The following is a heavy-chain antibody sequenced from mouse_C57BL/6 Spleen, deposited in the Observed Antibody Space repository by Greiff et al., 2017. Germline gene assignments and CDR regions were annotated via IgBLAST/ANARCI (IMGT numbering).Heavy chain of an antibody. Sequence: EVKLMESGGDLVKPGGSLKLSCAASGFTFSSYGMSWVRQTPDKRLEWVATISSGGSYTYYPDSVKGRFTITRDNAKNTLYLQMSSLQSEDTAMYYCARERYGYFDYWGQGTTLTVSS. CDR3: ARERYGYFDY. CDR2: ISSGGSYT. CDR1: GFTFSSYG. V-gene: IGHV5-6*01. D-gene: IGHD1-1*01. J-gene: IGHJ2*01.